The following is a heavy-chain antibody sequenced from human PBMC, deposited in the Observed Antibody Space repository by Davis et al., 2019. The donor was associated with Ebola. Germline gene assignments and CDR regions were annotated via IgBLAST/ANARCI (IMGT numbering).Heavy chain of an antibody. D-gene: IGHD6-6*01. CDR1: GFTFSSYE. V-gene: IGHV3-48*03. J-gene: IGHJ5*02. Sequence: GESLKISCAASGFTFSSYEMNWVRQAPGKGLEWVSYISSSGSTIYYADSVKGRFTISSDNAKNSLYLQMNSLRAEDTAVYYCARGGIAARHLVEENWFDPWGQGTLVTVSS. CDR3: ARGGIAARHLVEENWFDP. CDR2: ISSSGSTI.